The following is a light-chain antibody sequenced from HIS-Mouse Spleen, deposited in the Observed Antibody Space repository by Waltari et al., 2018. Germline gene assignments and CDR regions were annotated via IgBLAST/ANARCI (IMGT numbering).Light chain of an antibody. V-gene: IGKV1-33*01. CDR3: QQYDNLPPYT. Sequence: DIQMTQSPSSLSASVGDRVTITCQASQDISPSFNFAPPKPGKAPKLLIYDASNLETGVPSRSSGSGSGTEGKVTISSLQPEDIATYYCQQYDNLPPYTFGQGTKLEIK. J-gene: IGKJ2*01. CDR2: DAS. CDR1: QDISPS.